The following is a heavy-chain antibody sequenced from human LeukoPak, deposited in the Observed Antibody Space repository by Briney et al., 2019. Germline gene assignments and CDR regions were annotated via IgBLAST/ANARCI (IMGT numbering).Heavy chain of an antibody. D-gene: IGHD3-10*01. CDR2: INPNSGGT. J-gene: IGHJ5*02. Sequence: ASVKVSCKASGYRFTGYFIHWGRQAPGQGLEWMGWINPNSGGTKSAQKFQGSVTITRDTSTSTIYMDLSTLTSDDTAIYYCARDQMSSSGRGIRFDWLDPWGQGTLVTVSS. CDR3: ARDQMSSSGRGIRFDWLDP. CDR1: GYRFTGYF. V-gene: IGHV1-2*02.